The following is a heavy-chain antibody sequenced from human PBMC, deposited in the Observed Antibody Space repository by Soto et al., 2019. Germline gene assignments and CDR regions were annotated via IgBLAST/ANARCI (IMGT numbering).Heavy chain of an antibody. D-gene: IGHD6-13*01. Sequence: QAQVVQSGAEVRKPGSSVKLSCKASEGTFNSYAIAWVRQAPGQGLEWMGGIIPYYNTLNYAQKFQDRVTITADDSTTTVYMELSSLKSDDPAVYFCPIGASRWYPYFFDSWAQGTLVTVSS. CDR1: EGTFNSYA. CDR3: PIGASRWYPYFFDS. CDR2: IIPYYNTL. J-gene: IGHJ4*02. V-gene: IGHV1-69*01.